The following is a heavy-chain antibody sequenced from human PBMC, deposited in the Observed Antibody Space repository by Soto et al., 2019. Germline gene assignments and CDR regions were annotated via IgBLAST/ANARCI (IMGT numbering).Heavy chain of an antibody. CDR3: AKGILSDYYGSGTYDY. Sequence: EVQLLESGGGLIQPGGSLRLSCEASGFPFTNFPMTWVAQAQGKGLEWVSVITGGGGKTFYADYVKGRFSISRDNSKNTVYLEINSLRAEDTAVYYCAKGILSDYYGSGTYDYWGQGTLVTVSS. CDR2: ITGGGGKT. V-gene: IGHV3-23*01. J-gene: IGHJ4*02. CDR1: GFPFTNFP. D-gene: IGHD3-10*01.